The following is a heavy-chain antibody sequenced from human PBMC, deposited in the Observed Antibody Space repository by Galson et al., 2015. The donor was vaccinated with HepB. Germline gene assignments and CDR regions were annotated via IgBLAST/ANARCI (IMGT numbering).Heavy chain of an antibody. V-gene: IGHV3-33*01. J-gene: IGHJ4*02. CDR1: GFIFSSHG. CDR3: ARTIGVGELFDY. CDR2: IWFDGSNK. Sequence: SLRLSCAASGFIFSSHGMYWVRQAPGKGLEWVAVIWFDGSNKYYADSVKGRFTISRDNSQNMLYLQMNSLRAEDTAVYYCARTIGVGELFDYWGQGALVTVSS. D-gene: IGHD3-10*01.